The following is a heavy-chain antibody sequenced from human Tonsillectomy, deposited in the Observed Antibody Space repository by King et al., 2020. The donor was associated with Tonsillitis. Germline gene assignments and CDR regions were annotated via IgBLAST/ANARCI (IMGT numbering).Heavy chain of an antibody. V-gene: IGHV4-59*01. D-gene: IGHD3-22*01. J-gene: IGHJ4*02. CDR2: IDYSGST. Sequence: VQLQESGPGLVKPSETLSLTCTVSGGSISSYYWSWIRQPPGKGLEWIGYIDYSGSTNYNPSLKSRVTISVDTSKNQFSLKPSSVTAADTAVYYCARDQNYYDSSGYYRGGFDYWGQGTLVTVSS. CDR1: GGSISSYY. CDR3: ARDQNYYDSSGYYRGGFDY.